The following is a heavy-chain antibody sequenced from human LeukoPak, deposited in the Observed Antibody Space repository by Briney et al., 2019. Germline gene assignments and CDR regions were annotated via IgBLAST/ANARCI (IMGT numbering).Heavy chain of an antibody. Sequence: SVKVSCKASGGTFSRYAISWVRQAPGQGLAWMGGIIPIFGTANYAQKFQGRVTITTDESTSTAYMELSSLRSEDTAVYYCASLEYYDTTNAFDIWGQGTMVTVSS. CDR2: IIPIFGTA. V-gene: IGHV1-69*05. CDR3: ASLEYYDTTNAFDI. D-gene: IGHD3-22*01. J-gene: IGHJ3*02. CDR1: GGTFSRYA.